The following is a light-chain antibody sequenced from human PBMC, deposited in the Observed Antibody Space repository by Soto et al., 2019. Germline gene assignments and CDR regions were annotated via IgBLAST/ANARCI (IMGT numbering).Light chain of an antibody. CDR3: ATWDDSLSGPV. J-gene: IGLJ2*01. Sequence: QSVLTQPTSASGTPGQRVTISCSGSNSNVGSTSVFWYQQLPGTAPKLLIYRNNQRPSGVPDRFSGSKSGTSASLAIGGLRSEDEADYYCATWDDSLSGPVFGGGTKLTVL. CDR2: RNN. V-gene: IGLV1-47*01. CDR1: NSNVGSTS.